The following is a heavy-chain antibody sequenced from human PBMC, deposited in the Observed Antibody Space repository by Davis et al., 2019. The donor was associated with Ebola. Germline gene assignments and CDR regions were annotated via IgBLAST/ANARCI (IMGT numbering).Heavy chain of an antibody. D-gene: IGHD3-10*01. V-gene: IGHV4-31*03. Sequence: LRLSCTVSGGSISSGGYYWSWIRQHPGKGLEWIGYIYYSGSTYYNPSLKSRVTISVDTSKNQFSLKLSSVTAADTAVYYCARDPSGYYGSGSYGYGMDVWGQGTTVTVSS. CDR2: IYYSGST. CDR1: GGSISSGGYY. J-gene: IGHJ6*02. CDR3: ARDPSGYYGSGSYGYGMDV.